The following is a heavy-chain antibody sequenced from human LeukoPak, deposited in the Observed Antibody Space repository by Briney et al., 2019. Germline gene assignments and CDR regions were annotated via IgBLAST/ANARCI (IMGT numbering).Heavy chain of an antibody. CDR3: ARRLTIVGSTSFHF. Sequence: SETLSLTCTDSGGSISSYDWNWIRQPPGKGLEWIGYIYYSGTTNYSPSLKSRVTISVDTSKNQFSLKLSSVTAADTAVYYCARRLTIVGSTSFHFWGQGALVTVSS. D-gene: IGHD1-26*01. CDR1: GGSISSYD. V-gene: IGHV4-59*01. CDR2: IYYSGTT. J-gene: IGHJ1*01.